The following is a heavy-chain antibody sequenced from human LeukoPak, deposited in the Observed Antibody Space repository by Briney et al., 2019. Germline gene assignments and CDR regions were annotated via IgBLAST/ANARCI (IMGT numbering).Heavy chain of an antibody. CDR2: INHSGST. CDR1: GGSFSGYY. V-gene: IGHV4-34*01. Sequence: PSETLSLTCALYGGSFSGYYWSWIRQPPGKGLEWIGEINHSGSTNYNPSLKSRVTISVDTSKNQFSLKLSSVTAADTAVYYCASSGSYYDYWGQGTLVTVSS. J-gene: IGHJ4*02. CDR3: ASSGSYYDY. D-gene: IGHD1-26*01.